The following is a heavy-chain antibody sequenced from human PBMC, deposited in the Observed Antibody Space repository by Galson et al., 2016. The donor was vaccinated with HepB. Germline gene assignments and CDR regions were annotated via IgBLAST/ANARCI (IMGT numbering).Heavy chain of an antibody. CDR3: ARNFGKTQGY. CDR2: INQDRTT. J-gene: IGHJ4*02. D-gene: IGHD3-10*01. Sequence: EPLSLTCAVYGGSVSGYYWSWIRPPPGKGLEWIGEINQDRTTNYNPSLKSRVTISIDTSKNQFSVNLSSVTAADTAVYYCARNFGKTQGYWGQGTLVTVSS. V-gene: IGHV4-34*01. CDR1: GGSVSGYY.